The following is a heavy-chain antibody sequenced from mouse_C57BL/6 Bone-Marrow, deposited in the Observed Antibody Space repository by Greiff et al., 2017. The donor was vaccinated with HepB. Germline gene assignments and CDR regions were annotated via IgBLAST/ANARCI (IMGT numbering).Heavy chain of an antibody. CDR2: IRNKANNHAT. CDR3: TRKLFITTVVATDAMDY. J-gene: IGHJ4*01. D-gene: IGHD1-1*01. V-gene: IGHV6-6*01. Sequence: EVQLQESGGGLVQPGGSMKLSCAASGFTFSDAWMDWVRQSPEKGLEWVAEIRNKANNHATYYAESVKGRFTISRDDSKSSVYLQMNSLRAEDTGIYYCTRKLFITTVVATDAMDYWGQGTSVTVSS. CDR1: GFTFSDAW.